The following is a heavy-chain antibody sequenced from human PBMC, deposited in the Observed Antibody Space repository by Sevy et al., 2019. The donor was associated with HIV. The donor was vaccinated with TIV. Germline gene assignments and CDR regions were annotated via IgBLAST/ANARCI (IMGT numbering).Heavy chain of an antibody. D-gene: IGHD2-21*02. CDR3: ARERGSDWYLDS. CDR2: IFADGTTQ. CDR1: GFIFNNKG. Sequence: GGSLRLSCTASGFIFNNKGMHWVRQAPGRGLEWVAAIFADGTTQYYGDSVKGRFTISRDNSKNLLFLQMNSLRVDDTALYYCARERGSDWYLDSWGQGTLVTVSS. J-gene: IGHJ4*02. V-gene: IGHV3-30*12.